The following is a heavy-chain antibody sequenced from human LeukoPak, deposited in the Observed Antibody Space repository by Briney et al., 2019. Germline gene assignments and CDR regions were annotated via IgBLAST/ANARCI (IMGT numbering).Heavy chain of an antibody. V-gene: IGHV4-31*03. CDR2: IYYSGST. Sequence: SQTLSLTCTVSGGSISSGGYYWSWIRQHPGKGLEWIGYIYYSGSTYYNPSLKSRATISVDTSKNQFSLKLSSVTAADTAVYYCARQESEYSSYYFDYWGQGTLVTVSS. CDR1: GGSISSGGYY. J-gene: IGHJ4*02. D-gene: IGHD6-6*01. CDR3: ARQESEYSSYYFDY.